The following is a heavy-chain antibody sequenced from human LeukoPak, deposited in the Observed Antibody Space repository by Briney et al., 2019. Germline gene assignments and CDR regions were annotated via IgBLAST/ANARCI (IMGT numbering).Heavy chain of an antibody. CDR1: GGTFSSYA. CDR3: ARRQWLPPHYYYGMDV. CDR2: IIPILGIA. Sequence: SVKVSCKASGGTFSSYAISWVRQAPGQGLEWMGRIIPILGIANYAQKFQGRVTITADKSTSTAYMELSSLRSEDTAVYYCARRQWLPPHYYYGMDVWGQGTTVTVSS. V-gene: IGHV1-69*04. J-gene: IGHJ6*02. D-gene: IGHD6-19*01.